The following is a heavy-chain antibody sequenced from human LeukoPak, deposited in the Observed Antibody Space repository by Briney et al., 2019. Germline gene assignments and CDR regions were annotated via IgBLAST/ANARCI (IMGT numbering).Heavy chain of an antibody. CDR1: GFTFSDYG. J-gene: IGHJ4*02. CDR2: ISSLSSNI. V-gene: IGHV3-21*01. Sequence: PGGSLRLSCAASGFTFSDYGMNWVRQAPGKGPEWVSSISSLSSNIYYADSMKGRFTVSRDNARNSVDLQMNSLRVEDTAVYYCARSGKFSSGWGFDFWGQGILVTVS. D-gene: IGHD6-19*01. CDR3: ARSGKFSSGWGFDF.